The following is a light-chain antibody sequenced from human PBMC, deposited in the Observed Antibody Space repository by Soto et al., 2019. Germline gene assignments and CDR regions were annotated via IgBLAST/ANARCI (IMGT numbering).Light chain of an antibody. J-gene: IGKJ1*01. CDR3: QQYNYYWT. CDR1: QSISTS. Sequence: DIQMTQSPSTRSASVGDRVTITCRASQSISTSLAWYQQRPGKAPNLLIYKASSLESGVPSRFSGSGSGTEFTLTISSVQPHDFATYYCQQYNYYWTFGQGTKVEIK. CDR2: KAS. V-gene: IGKV1-5*03.